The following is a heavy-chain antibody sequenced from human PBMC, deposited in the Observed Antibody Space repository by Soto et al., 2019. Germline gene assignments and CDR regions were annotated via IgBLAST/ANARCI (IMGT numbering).Heavy chain of an antibody. CDR3: ARLSDSSGYYRWFDP. J-gene: IGHJ5*02. CDR1: GGTFSSYA. CDR2: IIPIFGTA. Sequence: GASVKVSCKASGGTFSSYAISWVRQAPGQGLEWMGVIIPIFGTANYAQKFQGRVTITADESTSTAYMELSSLRSEDTAVYYCARLSDSSGYYRWFDPWGQGTLVTVS. V-gene: IGHV1-69*13. D-gene: IGHD3-22*01.